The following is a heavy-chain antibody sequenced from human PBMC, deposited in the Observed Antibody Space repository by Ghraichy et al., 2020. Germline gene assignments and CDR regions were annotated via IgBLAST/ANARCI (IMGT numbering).Heavy chain of an antibody. D-gene: IGHD3-3*01. CDR2: ISGSGGST. Sequence: GESLRLSCAASGFTFSSYAMSWVRQAPGKGLEWVSAISGSGGSTYYADSVKGRFTISRDNSKNTLYLQMNSLRAEDTAVYYCAKDHSYYDFWSGLSSGWFDPWGQGTLVTVSS. V-gene: IGHV3-23*01. CDR3: AKDHSYYDFWSGLSSGWFDP. J-gene: IGHJ5*02. CDR1: GFTFSSYA.